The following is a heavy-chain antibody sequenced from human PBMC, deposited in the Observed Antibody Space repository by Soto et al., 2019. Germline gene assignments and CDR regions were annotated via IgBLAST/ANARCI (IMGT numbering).Heavy chain of an antibody. CDR2: IYYSENT. D-gene: IGHD4-17*01. V-gene: IGHV4-39*01. Sequence: SETLSLTCTVSGGSIRSSINHWGWIRQPPGKGLEWIGNIYYSENTYYNPSLKSRVTISVDTSKNQFSLRLTSVTAADTAVYYCATHPPYGPLDHWGQGTLVTVSS. CDR3: ATHPPYGPLDH. J-gene: IGHJ4*02. CDR1: GGSIRSSINH.